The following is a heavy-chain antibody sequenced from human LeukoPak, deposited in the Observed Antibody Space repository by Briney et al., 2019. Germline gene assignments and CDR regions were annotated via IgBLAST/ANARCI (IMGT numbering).Heavy chain of an antibody. CDR2: ISSNGGST. J-gene: IGHJ6*03. CDR3: ARSGDFQYYYYMDV. D-gene: IGHD7-27*01. V-gene: IGHV3-64*01. CDR1: GFTFSSYA. Sequence: PGGSLRLSCAASGFTFSSYAMHWVRQAPGKGLEYVSAISSNGGSTYYANSVKGRFTISRDNSKNTLYLQMGSLRAEDMAVYYCARSGDFQYYYYMDVWGKGTTVTVSS.